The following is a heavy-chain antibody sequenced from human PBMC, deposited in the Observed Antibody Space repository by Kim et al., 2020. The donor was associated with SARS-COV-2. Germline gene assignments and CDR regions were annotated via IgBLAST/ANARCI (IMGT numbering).Heavy chain of an antibody. CDR1: GGSFSGYY. D-gene: IGHD5-12*01. J-gene: IGHJ6*02. V-gene: IGHV4-34*01. CDR2: INHSGST. CDR3: ARVGRRWLQLPRNYYYGMDV. Sequence: SETLSLTCAVYGGSFSGYYWSWIRQPPGKGLEWIGEINHSGSTNYNPSLKSLVTISVDTSKNQFSLKLSSVTAADTAVYYCARVGRRWLQLPRNYYYGMDVWGQGTTVTVSS.